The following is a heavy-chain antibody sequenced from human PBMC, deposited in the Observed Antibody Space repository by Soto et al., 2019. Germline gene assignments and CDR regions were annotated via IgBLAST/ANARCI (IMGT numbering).Heavy chain of an antibody. CDR1: GFTFSSYG. J-gene: IGHJ4*02. CDR2: IGYDGSNK. Sequence: QVQLVESGGGVVQPGRSLRLSCAASGFTFSSYGMHWVRQAPGKGLGWVAVIGYDGSNKYYADSVKGRFTISRDNSKNTLYLQMNSLRAEDTAVYYCARDMVAGGTGPGYWGQGTLVTVSS. D-gene: IGHD3-10*01. CDR3: ARDMVAGGTGPGY. V-gene: IGHV3-33*01.